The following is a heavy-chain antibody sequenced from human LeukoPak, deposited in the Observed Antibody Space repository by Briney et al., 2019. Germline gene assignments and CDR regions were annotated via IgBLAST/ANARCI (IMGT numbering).Heavy chain of an antibody. Sequence: PSETLSLTCAVYGGSFSDYYWTWIRQPPGKGLEWIGEINHRGSTHYNPSLKSRVTISVDTSKNQFSLKLSSVTAADTAVYFCARGPPTDYYDSSGFYYVFDYWGQGTLVTVSS. CDR2: INHRGST. CDR3: ARGPPTDYYDSSGFYYVFDY. J-gene: IGHJ4*02. CDR1: GGSFSDYY. V-gene: IGHV4-34*01. D-gene: IGHD3-22*01.